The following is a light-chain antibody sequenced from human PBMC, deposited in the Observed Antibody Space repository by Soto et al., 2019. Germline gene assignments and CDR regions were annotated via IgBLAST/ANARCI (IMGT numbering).Light chain of an antibody. CDR1: SSNIGSNT. V-gene: IGLV1-44*01. J-gene: IGLJ1*01. CDR3: AAWDDSLNGRV. Sequence: QAVVTQPPSASGTPGQRVTISRSGSSSNIGSNTVNWYQQLPGTAPKLLIYSNNQRPSGVPDRFSGSKSGTSASLAISGLQSEDEADYYCAAWDDSLNGRVFGTGTQLTVL. CDR2: SNN.